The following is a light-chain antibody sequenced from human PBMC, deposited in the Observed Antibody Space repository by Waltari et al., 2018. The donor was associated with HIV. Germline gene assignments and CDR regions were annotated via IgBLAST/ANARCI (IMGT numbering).Light chain of an antibody. J-gene: IGLJ1*01. CDR2: RNN. Sequence: QSVLTQPPSASATPGQRVTISCSGSSPNIGSNYVYWYQHLPGTAPKLLIYRNNQRPSGVPDRFSGSKSGTSASLAISGLRSEDEADYYCAAWGDSLTSFVFGTGTKVTVL. CDR3: AAWGDSLTSFV. CDR1: SPNIGSNY. V-gene: IGLV1-47*01.